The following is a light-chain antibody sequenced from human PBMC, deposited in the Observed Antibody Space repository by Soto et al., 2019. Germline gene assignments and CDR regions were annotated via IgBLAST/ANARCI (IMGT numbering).Light chain of an antibody. Sequence: QSALTQPASVSGSPGQSITISCTGTSSDVGGYNYVSWYQQHAGKAPKLMIYEVSDRPSGVSNRFSGSKSGNTASLTISGLQAEDEADYYCRSYTSSSTLELFGGGTKLTVI. V-gene: IGLV2-14*01. CDR3: RSYTSSSTLEL. CDR1: SSDVGGYNY. J-gene: IGLJ2*01. CDR2: EVS.